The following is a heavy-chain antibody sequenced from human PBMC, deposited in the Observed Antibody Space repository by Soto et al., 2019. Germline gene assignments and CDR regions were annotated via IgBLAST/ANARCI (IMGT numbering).Heavy chain of an antibody. Sequence: QVQLVQSGAEVKKPGSSVKVSCKASGGTFSSYAISWVRQAPGQGLEWMGGIIPIFGTANYAQKFQGRVTITADESTSTDYMELSSLRSEDTAVYYCARDDIAAAGPNYYYYYGMDVWGQGTTVTVSS. V-gene: IGHV1-69*01. J-gene: IGHJ6*02. CDR1: GGTFSSYA. CDR3: ARDDIAAAGPNYYYYYGMDV. CDR2: IIPIFGTA. D-gene: IGHD6-13*01.